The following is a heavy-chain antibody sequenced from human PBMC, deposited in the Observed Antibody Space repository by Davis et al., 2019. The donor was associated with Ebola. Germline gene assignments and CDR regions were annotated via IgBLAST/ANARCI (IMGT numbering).Heavy chain of an antibody. CDR1: GFTFSSYT. V-gene: IGHV3-48*02. CDR3: VRDYLFALDI. J-gene: IGHJ3*02. Sequence: PGGSLSLSCAASGFTFSSYTMNWARQAPGKGLKWVSYIGTRGDPTVYADSVKGRFTVSRDDANNSLSLLMSSLRDEDTAVYYCVRDYLFALDIWGQGTMVTVSS. CDR2: IGTRGDPT.